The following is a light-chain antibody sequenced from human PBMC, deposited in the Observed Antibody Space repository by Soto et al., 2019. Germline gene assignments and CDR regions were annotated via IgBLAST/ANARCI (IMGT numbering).Light chain of an antibody. J-gene: IGKJ1*01. CDR1: QSVTKY. CDR3: QQRSNWPRT. CDR2: DAS. Sequence: EIVLTQSPVTLSLSPGERATLSCRASQSVTKYLAWYQQKPGQAPRLLIYDASNRATGIPARFSGSGSGTDFTLTISSLEPEDFVVYYCQQRSNWPRTFGQGTKVEIK. V-gene: IGKV3-11*01.